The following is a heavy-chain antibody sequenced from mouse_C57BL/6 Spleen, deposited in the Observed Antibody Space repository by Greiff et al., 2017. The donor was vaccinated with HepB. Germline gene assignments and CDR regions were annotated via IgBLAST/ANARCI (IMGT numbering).Heavy chain of an antibody. V-gene: IGHV1-64*01. J-gene: IGHJ3*01. CDR1: GYTFTSYW. CDR2: IHPNSGST. CDR3: ARSRDCDGFAY. Sequence: VQLQQPGAELVKPGASVKLSCKASGYTFTSYWMHWVKQRPGQGLEWIGMIHPNSGSTNYNEKFKSKATLTVDKSSSTAYMQLSSLTSEDSAVYDCARSRDCDGFAYWGQGTLVTVSA.